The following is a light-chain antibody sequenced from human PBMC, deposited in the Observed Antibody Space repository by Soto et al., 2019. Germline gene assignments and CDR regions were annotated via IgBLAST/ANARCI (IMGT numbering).Light chain of an antibody. J-gene: IGKJ5*01. Sequence: EIVLTQSPGTLSLSPGERATLSCRASQSVRSSYLAWYQQKPGQAPRLLIYGASSRATGIPDRFSGSGSGTDFTLTISRLEPEDFAVYYCQQFGSSLITFGQGTRLDMK. V-gene: IGKV3-20*01. CDR1: QSVRSSY. CDR2: GAS. CDR3: QQFGSSLIT.